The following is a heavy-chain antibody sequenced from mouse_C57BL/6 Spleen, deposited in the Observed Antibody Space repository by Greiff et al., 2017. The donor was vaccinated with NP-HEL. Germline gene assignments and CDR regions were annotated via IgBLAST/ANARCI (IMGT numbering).Heavy chain of an antibody. D-gene: IGHD2-2*01. Sequence: QVQLKQPGTELVKPGASVKLSCKASGYTFTSYWMHWVKQRPGQGLEWIGNINPSNGGTNYNEKFKSKATLTVDKSSSTAYMQLSSLTSEDSAVYYCARLMVTTSDYYAMDYWGQGTSVTVSS. CDR3: ARLMVTTSDYYAMDY. V-gene: IGHV1-53*01. CDR1: GYTFTSYW. CDR2: INPSNGGT. J-gene: IGHJ4*01.